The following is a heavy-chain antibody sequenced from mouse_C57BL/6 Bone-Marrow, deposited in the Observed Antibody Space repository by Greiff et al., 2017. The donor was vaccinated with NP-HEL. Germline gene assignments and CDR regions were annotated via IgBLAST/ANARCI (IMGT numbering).Heavy chain of an antibody. CDR3: SRITTLVVTRYFDV. Sequence: LQESGAELARPGASVKLSCKASGYTFTSYGISWVKQRTGQGLEWIGEIYPRSGNTYYNEKFKGKATLTADKSSSTAYMELRSLTSEDSAVYFFSRITTLVVTRYFDVWGTGTTVTVSS. J-gene: IGHJ1*03. CDR1: GYTFTSYG. V-gene: IGHV1-81*01. D-gene: IGHD2-2*01. CDR2: IYPRSGNT.